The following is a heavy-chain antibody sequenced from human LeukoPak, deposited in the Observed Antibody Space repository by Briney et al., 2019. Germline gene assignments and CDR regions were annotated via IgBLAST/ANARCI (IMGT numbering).Heavy chain of an antibody. CDR3: ANLFWAGNNWFDP. Sequence: GGSLRLSCAASGFTFSSYAMSWVRQAPGKGLEWVSAISGSGGSTYYADSVKGRFTISRDNSKNTLYLQMNSLRAEDTAVYYRANLFWAGNNWFDPWGQGTLVTVSS. CDR2: ISGSGGST. V-gene: IGHV3-23*01. J-gene: IGHJ5*02. D-gene: IGHD3-3*01. CDR1: GFTFSSYA.